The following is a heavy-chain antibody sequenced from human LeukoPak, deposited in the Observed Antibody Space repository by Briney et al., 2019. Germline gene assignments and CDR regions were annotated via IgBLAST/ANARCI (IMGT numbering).Heavy chain of an antibody. CDR3: AKDSNYYYQSFMDV. CDR2: ISGSGGMR. CDR1: GFTFSNYA. Sequence: PGGSLRLSCVASGFTFSNYAMTWVRQAAGKGLEWVSFISGSGGMRNYADSVKGRFTISRANSKNTLPLQMNSLRAEDTAVYYCAKDSNYYYQSFMDVWGKGTTVTVSS. D-gene: IGHD4-11*01. J-gene: IGHJ6*03. V-gene: IGHV3-23*01.